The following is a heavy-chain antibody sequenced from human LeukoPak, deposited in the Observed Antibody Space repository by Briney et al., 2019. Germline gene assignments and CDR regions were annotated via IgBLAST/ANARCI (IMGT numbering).Heavy chain of an antibody. CDR3: ASLVVTDNWAFDI. CDR2: INNDASST. CDR1: GFTFSSYW. V-gene: IGHV3-74*01. D-gene: IGHD2-21*02. Sequence: GGSLRLSCAASGFTFSSYWMHWVRQAPGEGLVWVSRINNDASSTSYADSVKGRFTISRDNAKNTLYLQMNSLRGGDTAVYYCASLVVTDNWAFDIWGQGTMVFVSS. J-gene: IGHJ3*02.